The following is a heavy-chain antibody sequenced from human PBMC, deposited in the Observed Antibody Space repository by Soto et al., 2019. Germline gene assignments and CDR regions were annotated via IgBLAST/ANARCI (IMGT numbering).Heavy chain of an antibody. CDR1: GLTFSRAD. CDR3: VTHSWNY. CDR2: SGGSDLST. J-gene: IGHJ4*02. D-gene: IGHD1-1*01. Sequence: EVQLLESGGGLVQPGGSLRLSCVVSGLTFSRADLSWVRQPPGKGLEWVSASGGSDLSTHYVDSVKGRFTISSDSSKNTLYLQMNSPSAGDTAVYYCVTHSWNYWGQGILVTASS. V-gene: IGHV3-23*01.